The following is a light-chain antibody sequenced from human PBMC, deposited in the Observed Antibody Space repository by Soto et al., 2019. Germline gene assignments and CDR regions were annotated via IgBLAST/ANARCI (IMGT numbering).Light chain of an antibody. CDR3: QQGHSFPLT. J-gene: IGKJ3*01. Sequence: DIQMTQSPSSVSASVGDRVTITCRAYQDINRWLAWHQQKPGKAPNLLIFSASSLQSGVPSRFSGSGSGTDFTLTITNLQPEDVSTYYCQQGHSFPLTFGPGTKVDLK. CDR1: QDINRW. V-gene: IGKV1-12*01. CDR2: SAS.